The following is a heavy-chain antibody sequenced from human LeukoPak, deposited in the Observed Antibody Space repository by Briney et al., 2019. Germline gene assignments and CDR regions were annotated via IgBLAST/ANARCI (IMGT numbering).Heavy chain of an antibody. D-gene: IGHD2-2*01. CDR1: GGTFSSYG. CDR3: ARTAFHCTRAGCYHNWFHS. Sequence: SVKVCCKASGGTFSSYGYSWVRLAPGQGLEWKGGIIPISGTTDYAQKFQGRVTTTADESTSTAYLELSSLGSDDTAVYYCARTAFHCTRAGCYHNWFHSWGQGTLVTVSS. V-gene: IGHV1-69*01. J-gene: IGHJ5*01. CDR2: IIPISGTT.